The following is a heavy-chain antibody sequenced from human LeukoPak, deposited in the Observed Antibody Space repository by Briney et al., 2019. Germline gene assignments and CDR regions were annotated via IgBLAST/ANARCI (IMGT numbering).Heavy chain of an antibody. D-gene: IGHD1-26*01. CDR2: IYYTGST. Sequence: PSETLSLTCTVSGGSISSYYWSWIRQPPGKGLEWIGYIYYTGSTNCNPSLKSRVTISVDTSKNQFSLKLSSVTAADTAVYYCARDGISGSYYAEYFQHRGQGTLVTVSS. V-gene: IGHV4-59*01. CDR3: ARDGISGSYYAEYFQH. J-gene: IGHJ1*01. CDR1: GGSISSYY.